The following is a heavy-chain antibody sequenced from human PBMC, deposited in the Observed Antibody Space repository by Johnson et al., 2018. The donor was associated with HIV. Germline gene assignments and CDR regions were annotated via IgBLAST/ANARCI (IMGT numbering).Heavy chain of an antibody. V-gene: IGHV3-20*04. CDR1: EFTFGDFG. CDR3: ARPVEATEGAVDI. CDR2: IYNDGSRT. J-gene: IGHJ3*02. Sequence: VQLVESGGRVVWPGGSLRLTCAASEFTFGDFGMNWVRQAPGKRPVWVARIYNDGSRTTYADSVRGRVTISRDNAKNSLYLQMNSLRAEDTALYYCARPVEATEGAVDIWGQGTMVTGSS. D-gene: IGHD5-12*01.